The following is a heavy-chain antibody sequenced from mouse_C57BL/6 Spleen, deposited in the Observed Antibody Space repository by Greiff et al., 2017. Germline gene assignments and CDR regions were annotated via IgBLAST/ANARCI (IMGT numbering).Heavy chain of an antibody. Sequence: EVKLVESGGGLVQPGGSLSLSCAASGFTFTDYYMSWVRQPPGQALEWLGFIRNKANGYTTEYSASVKGRFTISRDNSQSILYLQMNALRAEDSATYYGARFPTGTWYFDVWGTGTTVTVSS. V-gene: IGHV7-3*01. D-gene: IGHD4-1*02. J-gene: IGHJ1*03. CDR2: IRNKANGYTT. CDR3: ARFPTGTWYFDV. CDR1: GFTFTDYY.